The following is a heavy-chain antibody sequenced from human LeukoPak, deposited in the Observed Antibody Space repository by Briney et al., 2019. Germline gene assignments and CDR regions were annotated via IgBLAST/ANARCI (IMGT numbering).Heavy chain of an antibody. D-gene: IGHD3-16*01. CDR1: GFSFSAYG. CDR2: IWYDGSSK. CDR3: ARDLLGLPHKYCDS. Sequence: GGSLRLSCAASGFSFSAYGMHWVRQAPGKGLEWVAYIWYDGSSKSYASSVKGRFTISRDTAKSTLYLQMNSLRLEDTAVYYCARDLLGLPHKYCDSWGQGTLVTVSS. V-gene: IGHV3-33*01. J-gene: IGHJ4*02.